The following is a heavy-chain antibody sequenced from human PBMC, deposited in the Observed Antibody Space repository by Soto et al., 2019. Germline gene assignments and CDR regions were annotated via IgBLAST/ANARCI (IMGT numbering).Heavy chain of an antibody. D-gene: IGHD4-17*01. J-gene: IGHJ3*02. CDR2: IIPILGIA. Sequence: QVQLVQYGAEVKKPGSSVKVSCKASGGTFSSYTISWVRQAPGQGLEWMGRIIPILGIANYAQKFQGRVTITADKASSTAYMELCSLRSEDTSVYYCARPLLAVDYGYYVGAFDIWGQGTMVTVSS. CDR1: GGTFSSYT. V-gene: IGHV1-69*02. CDR3: ARPLLAVDYGYYVGAFDI.